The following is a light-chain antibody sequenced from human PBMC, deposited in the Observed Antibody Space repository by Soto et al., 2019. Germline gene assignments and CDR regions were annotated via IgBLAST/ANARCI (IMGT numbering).Light chain of an antibody. CDR3: QHYNKAPWT. V-gene: IGKV1-27*01. Sequence: IQMTQSPSSLSASVGDRVTITCRASQDIYTFLAWYQQRPGKAPELLIYDASTSQAGVPSRFSGDGFGTHFTLTISSLQPEDVATYYCQHYNKAPWTFGQGTKV. J-gene: IGKJ1*01. CDR2: DAS. CDR1: QDIYTF.